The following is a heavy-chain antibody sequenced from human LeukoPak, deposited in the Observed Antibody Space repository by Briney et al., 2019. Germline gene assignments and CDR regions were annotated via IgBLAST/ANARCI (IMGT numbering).Heavy chain of an antibody. V-gene: IGHV3-23*01. Sequence: GGSLRLSCAASGFTFSSYAMSWVRQAPGKGLEWVSAISGSGGSTYYADSVKGRFTISRDSSKNTLYLQMNSLRAEDTAVYYCAKGGYCSSTSCPMGWFDPWGQGTLVTVSS. CDR1: GFTFSSYA. J-gene: IGHJ5*02. CDR2: ISGSGGST. D-gene: IGHD2-2*01. CDR3: AKGGYCSSTSCPMGWFDP.